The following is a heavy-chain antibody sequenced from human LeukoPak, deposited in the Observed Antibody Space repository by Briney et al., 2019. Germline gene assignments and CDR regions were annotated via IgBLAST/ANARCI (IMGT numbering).Heavy chain of an antibody. V-gene: IGHV3-7*04. D-gene: IGHD1-26*01. CDR2: IKQDGYEK. J-gene: IGHJ2*01. Sequence: GGSLRLSCAVSGFTFSNYWMSWVHQAPGKGLEWVANIKQDGYEKYYVDSVRGRFTISRDNAKNSLFLQMNILRAEDTAVYYCARCGRSDWYFDLWGRGTLVTVSS. CDR3: ARCGRSDWYFDL. CDR1: GFTFSNYW.